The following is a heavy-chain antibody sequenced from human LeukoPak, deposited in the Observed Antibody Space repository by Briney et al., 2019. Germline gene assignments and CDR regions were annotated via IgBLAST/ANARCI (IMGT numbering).Heavy chain of an antibody. CDR1: GGSISSSSYY. CDR2: IYYSGST. D-gene: IGHD3-9*01. J-gene: IGHJ4*02. Sequence: SETLSLTCTVSGGSISSSSYYWGGIRQPPGKGLEWIGSIYYSGSTYYNPSLKSRVTISVDTSKNQFSLKLSSVTAADTAVYYCARGRLLRYFDWYPYYFDYWGQGTLVTVSS. CDR3: ARGRLLRYFDWYPYYFDY. V-gene: IGHV4-39*01.